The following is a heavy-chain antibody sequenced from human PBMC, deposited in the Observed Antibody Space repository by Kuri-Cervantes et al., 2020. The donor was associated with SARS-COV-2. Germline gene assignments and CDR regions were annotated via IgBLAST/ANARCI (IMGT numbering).Heavy chain of an antibody. Sequence: VKVSCKASGYTFTSYYMHWVRQAPGQGLEWMGIINPSGGSTSYAQKSQGRVTMTRDTSTSTVYMELSSLRSEDTAVYYCARDGVVVPAAMTSYYYYYMDVWGKGTTVTVSS. V-gene: IGHV1-46*01. J-gene: IGHJ6*03. D-gene: IGHD2-2*01. CDR1: GYTFTSYY. CDR3: ARDGVVVPAAMTSYYYYYMDV. CDR2: INPSGGST.